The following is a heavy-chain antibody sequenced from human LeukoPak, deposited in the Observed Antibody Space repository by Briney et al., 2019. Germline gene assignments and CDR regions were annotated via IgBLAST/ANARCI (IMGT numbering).Heavy chain of an antibody. Sequence: SETLSLTCAVYGGSFSGYYWSWIRQPPGKGLEWIGEINHSGSTNYNPSLKSRVTISVDTSKNQFSLKLSSVTAADTAVYYCARGPRGPTGYYYRLNWYFDLWGRGTLVTVSS. D-gene: IGHD3-9*01. CDR1: GGSFSGYY. J-gene: IGHJ2*01. V-gene: IGHV4-34*01. CDR3: ARGPRGPTGYYYRLNWYFDL. CDR2: INHSGST.